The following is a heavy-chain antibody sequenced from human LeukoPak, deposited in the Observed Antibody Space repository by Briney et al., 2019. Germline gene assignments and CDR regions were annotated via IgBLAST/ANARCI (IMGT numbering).Heavy chain of an antibody. CDR2: IYYSGST. V-gene: IGHV4-59*01. CDR3: ARTPLVYYYDSSGSFDY. CDR1: GGSISSYY. Sequence: PSETLSLTCTVSGGSISSYYWSWIRQPPGKGLEWIGYIYYSGSTNYNPSLKSRVTISVDTSKNQFSLKLSSVTAADTAVYYCARTPLVYYYDSSGSFDYWGQGTLVTVSS. J-gene: IGHJ4*02. D-gene: IGHD3-22*01.